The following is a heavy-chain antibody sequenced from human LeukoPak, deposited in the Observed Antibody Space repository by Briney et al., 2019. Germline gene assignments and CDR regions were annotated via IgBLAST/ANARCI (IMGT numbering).Heavy chain of an antibody. J-gene: IGHJ5*02. CDR1: GGSISSSSYY. Sequence: PSETLSLTCTVSGGSISSSSYYWGWIRQPPGKGLEWIGSIYYSGSTYYNPSLKSRVTISVDTSKNQFSLKLSSVTAADPAVYYCARRTPASVGNIWFDPWGQGTLVTVSS. V-gene: IGHV4-39*01. D-gene: IGHD2/OR15-2a*01. CDR3: ARRTPASVGNIWFDP. CDR2: IYYSGST.